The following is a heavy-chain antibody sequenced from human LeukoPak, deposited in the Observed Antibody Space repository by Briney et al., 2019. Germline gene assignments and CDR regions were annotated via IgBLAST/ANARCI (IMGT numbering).Heavy chain of an antibody. CDR1: GGSISSYY. D-gene: IGHD4/OR15-4a*01. J-gene: IGHJ3*02. Sequence: PSETLSLTCTVSGGSISSYYWSWIRQPAGKGLEWIGRIYTSGSTNYNPSLKSRVTMSVDTSKNQFSLKLSSVTAADTAVYYCAKLTGGLIAYDAFEIWGQGTMVTVSS. V-gene: IGHV4-4*07. CDR2: IYTSGST. CDR3: AKLTGGLIAYDAFEI.